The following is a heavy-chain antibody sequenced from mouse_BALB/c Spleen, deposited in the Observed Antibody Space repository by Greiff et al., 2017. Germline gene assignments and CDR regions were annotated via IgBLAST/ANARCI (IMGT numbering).Heavy chain of an antibody. J-gene: IGHJ2*01. V-gene: IGHV5-12-1*01. CDR1: GFAFSSYD. CDR3: ARHPAHGRILDY. Sequence: DVMLVESGGGLVKPGGSLKLSCAASGFAFSSYDMSWVRQTPEKRLEWVAYISSGGGSTYYPDTVKGRFTISRDNAKNTLYLQMSSLKSEDTAMYYCARHPAHGRILDYWGQGTTLTVSS. CDR2: ISSGGGST.